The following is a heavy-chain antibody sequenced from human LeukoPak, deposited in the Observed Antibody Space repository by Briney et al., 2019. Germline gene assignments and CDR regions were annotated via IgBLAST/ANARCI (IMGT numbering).Heavy chain of an antibody. J-gene: IGHJ6*04. CDR1: GFTFSNYS. Sequence: GGSLRLSCAASGFTFSNYSMNWVRQAPGRGLEWVSSISSSSIYIYYADSMKGRFTISRDKAKNSLYLQMNSLRAEDTAIYYCARGVNGYDSYYYYGLDVWGRGTTVTVSS. CDR2: ISSSSIYI. V-gene: IGHV3-21*01. D-gene: IGHD5-12*01. CDR3: ARGVNGYDSYYYYGLDV.